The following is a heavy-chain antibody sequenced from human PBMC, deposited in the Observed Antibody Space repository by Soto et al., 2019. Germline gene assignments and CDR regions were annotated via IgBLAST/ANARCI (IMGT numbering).Heavy chain of an antibody. CDR1: GFTFDDYA. V-gene: IGHV3-9*01. CDR3: AKSVGSGGEVASPRNWFDP. CDR2: ISWNSGSI. D-gene: IGHD2-15*01. Sequence: PGGSLRLSCAASGFTFDDYAMHWVRQAPGKGLEWVSGISWNSGSIGYADSVKGRFTISRDNAKNSLYLQMNSLRAEDTALYYCAKSVGSGGEVASPRNWFDPWGQGTLVTVSS. J-gene: IGHJ5*02.